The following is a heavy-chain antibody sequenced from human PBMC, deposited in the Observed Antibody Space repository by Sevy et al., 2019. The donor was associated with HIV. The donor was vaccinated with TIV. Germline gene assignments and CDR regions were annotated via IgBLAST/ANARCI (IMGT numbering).Heavy chain of an antibody. V-gene: IGHV3-53*01. CDR3: ARGGPAIPAAMGY. J-gene: IGHJ4*02. CDR2: IYSGGST. Sequence: GGSLRLSCAASGFTVSSNYMSWVRQAPGKGLEWVSVIYSGGSTYYADSVKGRFTISRDNSKNTLYLQMNSLRAEDTAVYYCARGGPAIPAAMGYWGQGTLVTVSS. CDR1: GFTVSSNY. D-gene: IGHD2-2*01.